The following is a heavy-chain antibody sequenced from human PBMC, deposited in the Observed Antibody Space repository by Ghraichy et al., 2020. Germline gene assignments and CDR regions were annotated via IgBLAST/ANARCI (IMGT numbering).Heavy chain of an antibody. Sequence: SETLSLTCTVSGGSISSYYWSWIRQPAGKGLEWIGRIYTSGSTNYNPSLKSRVTMSVDTSKNQFSLKLSSVTAADTAVYYCARDQYFSSSWYYYYYGMDVWGQGTTVTVSS. CDR1: GGSISSYY. D-gene: IGHD6-13*01. CDR3: ARDQYFSSSWYYYYYGMDV. CDR2: IYTSGST. J-gene: IGHJ6*02. V-gene: IGHV4-4*07.